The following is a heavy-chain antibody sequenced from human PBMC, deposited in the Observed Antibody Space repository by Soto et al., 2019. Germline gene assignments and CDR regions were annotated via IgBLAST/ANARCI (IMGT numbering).Heavy chain of an antibody. Sequence: ASVKVSCKASGYTFTSYGISWVRQAPGQGLEWMGWMNPNSGNTGYAQKFQGRVTMTRNTSISTAYMELSSLRSEDTAVYYCAREDWSSGWYVCGMDVWGQGPTVTVSS. V-gene: IGHV1-8*02. CDR3: AREDWSSGWYVCGMDV. J-gene: IGHJ6*02. CDR1: GYTFTSYG. D-gene: IGHD6-19*01. CDR2: MNPNSGNT.